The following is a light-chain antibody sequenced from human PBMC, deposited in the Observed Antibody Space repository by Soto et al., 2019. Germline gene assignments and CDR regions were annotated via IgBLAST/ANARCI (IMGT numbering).Light chain of an antibody. CDR1: QALRSF. CDR3: QQRRGRLT. Sequence: EIVLTQSPATLSLSPGERATLSCRASQALRSFLAWYQQRPGQAPRLLIYDASSRATGIPARFSGSRSGTDFTLTISSLEPEDFALYYCQQRRGRLTFGGGTRVEL. CDR2: DAS. J-gene: IGKJ4*01. V-gene: IGKV3-11*01.